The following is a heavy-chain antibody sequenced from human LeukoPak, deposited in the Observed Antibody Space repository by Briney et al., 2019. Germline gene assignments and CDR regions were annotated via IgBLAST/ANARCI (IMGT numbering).Heavy chain of an antibody. D-gene: IGHD1-20*01. CDR3: AKPNWNDPYAFDI. CDR2: ISYDGSNK. Sequence: PGGSLRLSCAASGFTFSSYGMHWVRQAPGKGLEWVAVISYDGSNKYYADSVKGRFTISRDNSKNTLYLQMNSLRAEDTAVYYCAKPNWNDPYAFDIWGQGTMVTVSS. J-gene: IGHJ3*02. CDR1: GFTFSSYG. V-gene: IGHV3-30*18.